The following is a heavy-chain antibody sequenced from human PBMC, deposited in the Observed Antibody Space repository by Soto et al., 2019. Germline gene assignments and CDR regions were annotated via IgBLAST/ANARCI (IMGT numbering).Heavy chain of an antibody. Sequence: GGSLRLSCAASGFTFSSYAMSWVRQAPGKGLEWVSAISGSGGSTYYADSVKGRFTISRDNSKNTLYLQMNSLRAEDTAVYYCAKGGYCSGGSCQYYYGMDVWGQGTTVTVSS. J-gene: IGHJ6*02. CDR1: GFTFSSYA. CDR3: AKGGYCSGGSCQYYYGMDV. D-gene: IGHD2-15*01. CDR2: ISGSGGST. V-gene: IGHV3-23*01.